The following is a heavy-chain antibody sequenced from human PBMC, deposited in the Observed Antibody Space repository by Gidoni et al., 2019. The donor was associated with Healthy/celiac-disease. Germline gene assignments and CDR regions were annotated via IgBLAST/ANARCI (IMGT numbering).Heavy chain of an antibody. D-gene: IGHD4-17*01. CDR1: GYTFTSYG. CDR2: ISAYNGNT. Sequence: QVQLVQSGAEVKKPGASVKVSCQASGYTFTSYGISWVRQAPGQGLEWMGWISAYNGNTNYAQKLQGRVTMTTDTSTSTAYMELRSLRSDDTAVYYCARDLSDYGDYYYGMDVWGQGTTVTVSS. V-gene: IGHV1-18*01. J-gene: IGHJ6*02. CDR3: ARDLSDYGDYYYGMDV.